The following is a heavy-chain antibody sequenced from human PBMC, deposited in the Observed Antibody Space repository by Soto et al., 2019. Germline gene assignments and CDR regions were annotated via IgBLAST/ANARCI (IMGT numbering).Heavy chain of an antibody. Sequence: PGGSLRLSCATSGFSFSTFWLNWVRQAPGRGLEWVANINQDGSEKYYVDSVKGRFTISRDNAQNSLYLQMNNLRAEDTAIYYCTTLTMILVHPDYWGPGTLVTVSS. CDR2: INQDGSEK. J-gene: IGHJ4*02. CDR3: TTLTMILVHPDY. CDR1: GFSFSTFW. V-gene: IGHV3-7*05. D-gene: IGHD3-22*01.